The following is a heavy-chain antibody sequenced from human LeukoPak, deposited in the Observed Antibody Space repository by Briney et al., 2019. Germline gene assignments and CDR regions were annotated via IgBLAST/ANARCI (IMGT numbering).Heavy chain of an antibody. CDR3: ARELGDQQPQPPNAFDI. J-gene: IGHJ3*02. CDR2: IIPIFGTA. CDR1: GGTFSSHA. V-gene: IGHV1-69*13. Sequence: SVKVSCKASGGTFSSHAISWVRQAPGQGLEWMGGIIPIFGTANYAQKFQGRVTITADESTSTAYMELSSLRSEDTAVHYCARELGDQQPQPPNAFDIWGQGTMVSVSS. D-gene: IGHD3-16*01.